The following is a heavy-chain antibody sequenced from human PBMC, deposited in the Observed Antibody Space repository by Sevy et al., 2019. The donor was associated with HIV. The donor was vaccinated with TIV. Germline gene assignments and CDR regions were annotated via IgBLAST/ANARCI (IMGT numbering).Heavy chain of an antibody. CDR2: SGST. V-gene: IGHV4-59*01. Sequence: SETLSLTCTVSGVSISPYYWAWIRQPPGEGLEFIGFSGSTNYNPSLKTRVTTSVDTSKNQFSLKLSSVTAADTAIYYCARGGPNQHQLDYFDYWGQGTLVTVSS. J-gene: IGHJ4*02. CDR1: GVSISPYY. D-gene: IGHD1-1*01. CDR3: ARGGPNQHQLDYFDY.